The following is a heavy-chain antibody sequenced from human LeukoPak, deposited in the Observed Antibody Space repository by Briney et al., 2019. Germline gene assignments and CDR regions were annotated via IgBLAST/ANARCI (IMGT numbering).Heavy chain of an antibody. CDR1: GYTFTSYA. V-gene: IGHV7-4-1*02. CDR3: ARESADDYYYYVDV. CDR2: INTNTGNP. Sequence: ASVKVSCKASGYTFTSYAMNWVRQAPGQGLEWMGWINTNTGNPAYAQGFTGRFVFSLDTSVSTAYLQISSLKAEDTAVYYCARESADDYYYYVDVWGKGTTVTVSS. D-gene: IGHD6-13*01. J-gene: IGHJ6*03.